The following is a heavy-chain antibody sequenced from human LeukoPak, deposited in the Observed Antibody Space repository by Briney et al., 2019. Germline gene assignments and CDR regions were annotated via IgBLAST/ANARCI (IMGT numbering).Heavy chain of an antibody. Sequence: GTSVTVSCTASGFTFTTFAVQWVRQARGQRLEWIGWIVVDGGNTHYAQKFQERVDIITDRSTNTVFMELRSLRSDDTAVYYCSAGATTYCGEDCYPSFFFYHGIDVWGQGTRSPSP. D-gene: IGHD2-21*02. V-gene: IGHV1-58*01. CDR1: GFTFTTFA. J-gene: IGHJ6*02. CDR2: IVVDGGNT. CDR3: SAGATTYCGEDCYPSFFFYHGIDV.